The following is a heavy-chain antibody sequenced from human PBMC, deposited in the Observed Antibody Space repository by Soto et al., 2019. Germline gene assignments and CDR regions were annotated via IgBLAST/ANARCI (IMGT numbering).Heavy chain of an antibody. J-gene: IGHJ4*02. D-gene: IGHD2-2*01. CDR2: ISWNSGDI. CDR1: GFSFDDYA. V-gene: IGHV3-9*01. Sequence: EVQLLESGGGLVQPGSSLRLSCAASGFSFDDYAMHWVRQAPGKGLQWVSGISWNSGDIGYADSVRGRFTISRDSGTNSLYLQMDSLKLEDTALYYCAKDASYASGGGLASWGQGTLVTVST. CDR3: AKDASYASGGGLAS.